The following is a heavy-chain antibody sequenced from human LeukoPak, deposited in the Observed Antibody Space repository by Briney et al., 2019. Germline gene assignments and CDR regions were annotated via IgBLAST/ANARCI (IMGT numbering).Heavy chain of an antibody. J-gene: IGHJ4*02. V-gene: IGHV1-2*02. CDR2: INPYSGGT. Sequence: GASVKVSCKASGYTFTGYYMHWVRQAPGQGLKWMGWINPYSGGTDYAQKFQGRVTMTRDTSISTAYMELSRLRSDDSAVYFCARIVYGNGSDDYWGQGTLVTVSS. D-gene: IGHD5-12*01. CDR1: GYTFTGYY. CDR3: ARIVYGNGSDDY.